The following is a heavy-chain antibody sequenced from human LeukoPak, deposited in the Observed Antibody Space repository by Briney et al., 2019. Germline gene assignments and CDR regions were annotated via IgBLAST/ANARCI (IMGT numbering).Heavy chain of an antibody. Sequence: SVKVSCKASGGTFSSHAISWVRQAPGQGLEWVGGIIPIFGTTNYAQKFQGRVTITTDESTSTGYMELRSLRSDDTAVYYCARGDSGYDYGFDNRGQGTLVTVSS. J-gene: IGHJ4*02. V-gene: IGHV1-69*05. CDR2: IIPIFGTT. CDR1: GGTFSSHA. D-gene: IGHD5-12*01. CDR3: ARGDSGYDYGFDN.